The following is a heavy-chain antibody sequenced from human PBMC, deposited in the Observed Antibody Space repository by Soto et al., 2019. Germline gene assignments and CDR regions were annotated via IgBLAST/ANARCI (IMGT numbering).Heavy chain of an antibody. CDR3: ARDRKVAGTTANGWFDP. CDR2: TYYRSKWYN. Sequence: KQSQTLSLTCAISGDSVSSNSAAWNWIRQSPSRGLEWLGRTYYRSKWYNDYAVSVKSRITINPDTSKNQFSLQLNSVTPEDTAVYYCARDRKVAGTTANGWFDPWGQGTLVTVSS. D-gene: IGHD6-19*01. J-gene: IGHJ5*02. V-gene: IGHV6-1*01. CDR1: GDSVSSNSAA.